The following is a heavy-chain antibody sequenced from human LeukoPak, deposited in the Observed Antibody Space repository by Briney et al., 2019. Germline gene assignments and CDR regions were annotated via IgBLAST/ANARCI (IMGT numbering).Heavy chain of an antibody. CDR1: GFTFSNYA. CDR3: ARSIVVVVAATPEVPGY. J-gene: IGHJ4*02. Sequence: GGSLRLSCAASGFTFSNYAMSWVRQAPGKGLEWVSTISGSGGNTYYADSVKGRFTISRDNSKNTLYLQMNSLRAEDTAVYYCARSIVVVVAATPEVPGYWGQGTPVTVSS. V-gene: IGHV3-23*01. D-gene: IGHD2-15*01. CDR2: ISGSGGNT.